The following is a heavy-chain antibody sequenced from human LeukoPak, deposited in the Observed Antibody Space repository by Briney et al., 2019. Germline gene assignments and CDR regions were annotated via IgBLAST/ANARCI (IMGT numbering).Heavy chain of an antibody. D-gene: IGHD6-6*01. Sequence: GGSLRLSCTASGLTFTNYWMIWVRQAPGKGLEWVANINHDASEKYYVGSVEGRFTISRDNAKNSLFLQMNSLRAEDTGVYYCATSSYSSSSSWGRGTLVTVSS. CDR3: ATSSYSSSSS. CDR2: INHDASEK. CDR1: GLTFTNYW. V-gene: IGHV3-7*01. J-gene: IGHJ5*02.